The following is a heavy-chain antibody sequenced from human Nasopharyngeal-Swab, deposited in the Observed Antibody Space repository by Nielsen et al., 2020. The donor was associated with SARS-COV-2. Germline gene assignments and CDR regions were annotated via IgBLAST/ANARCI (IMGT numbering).Heavy chain of an antibody. CDR2: ISYDGSNK. J-gene: IGHJ4*02. Sequence: GGSLRLSCAASGFTFSSYGMHWVRQAPGKGLEWVAVISYDGSNKYYADSVKGRFTISRDNSKNTLYLQMNSLRAEDTAVYYCARDQAARLSHAGYWGQGTLVTVSS. D-gene: IGHD6-6*01. CDR1: GFTFSSYG. CDR3: ARDQAARLSHAGY. V-gene: IGHV3-30*03.